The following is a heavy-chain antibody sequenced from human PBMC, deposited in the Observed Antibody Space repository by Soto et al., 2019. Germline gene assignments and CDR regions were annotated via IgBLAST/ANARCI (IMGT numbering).Heavy chain of an antibody. CDR1: GGSISSYY. CDR3: ARHVDFWSGYYTVNWFDP. D-gene: IGHD3-3*01. Sequence: SETLSLTCTVSGGSISSYYWSWIRQPAGKGLEWIGRIYTSGSTNYNPSLKSRVTMSVDTSKNQFSLKLSSVTAADTAVYYCARHVDFWSGYYTVNWFDPWGQGTLVTSP. CDR2: IYTSGST. J-gene: IGHJ5*02. V-gene: IGHV4-4*07.